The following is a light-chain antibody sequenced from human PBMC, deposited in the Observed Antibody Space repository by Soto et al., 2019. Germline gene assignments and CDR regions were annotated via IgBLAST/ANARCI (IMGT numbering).Light chain of an antibody. Sequence: DIQMTQSPSSVSASIGDTVTITCRASQDINVYLNWYQQKPGEVPKLLIYSASTLHSGVPSRFTGSGSETDFTLTIRSLQPEDFATYYCQQRETFGPGTKVDIK. CDR1: QDINVY. CDR3: QQRET. CDR2: SAS. J-gene: IGKJ3*01. V-gene: IGKV1-39*01.